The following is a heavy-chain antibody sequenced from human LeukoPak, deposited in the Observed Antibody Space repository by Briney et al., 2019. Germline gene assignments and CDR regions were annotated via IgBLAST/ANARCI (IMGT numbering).Heavy chain of an antibody. Sequence: GGSLRLSCVASGFTFSSYGMHWVRQAPGKGLEWMALISYDGRNKYYVDSVKGRFTISRDNSKNTLYLQMNSLRAEDAAVYYCAKDIEAGYSSSWTIEYWGQGTLVTVSS. V-gene: IGHV3-30*18. J-gene: IGHJ4*02. CDR3: AKDIEAGYSSSWTIEY. D-gene: IGHD6-13*01. CDR1: GFTFSSYG. CDR2: ISYDGRNK.